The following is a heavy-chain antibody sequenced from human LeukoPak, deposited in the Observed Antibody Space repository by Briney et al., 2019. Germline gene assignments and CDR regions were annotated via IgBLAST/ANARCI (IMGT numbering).Heavy chain of an antibody. D-gene: IGHD3-10*01. CDR1: GFTFSSYA. V-gene: IGHV3-23*01. CDR2: LSGSGSNT. J-gene: IGHJ4*02. Sequence: GGSLRLSCAASGFTFSSYAMSWVRQAPGKGLEWVSALSGSGSNTYYADSVRGRFTISRDDSKNTLYLQMNSLRADDTAVYYCAKGDYYNSGSYSTWGQGTLVTVSS. CDR3: AKGDYYNSGSYST.